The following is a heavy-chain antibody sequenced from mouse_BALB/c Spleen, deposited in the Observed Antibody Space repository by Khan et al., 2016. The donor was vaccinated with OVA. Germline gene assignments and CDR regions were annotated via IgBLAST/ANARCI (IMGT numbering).Heavy chain of an antibody. V-gene: IGHV1S132*01. CDR1: GYTFTNYW. D-gene: IGHD2-1*01. CDR2: IFPGTGTT. J-gene: IGHJ3*01. Sequence: QVQLQQSGAELVKPGASVKLSCKTSGYTFTNYWIQWVKQRPGQGLGWIGEIFPGTGTTYYNENFKAKATLTIDTSSSTAYMQLSSLTSEDSAVYYYARGYFGNYEFAYWGQGTLVTVSA. CDR3: ARGYFGNYEFAY.